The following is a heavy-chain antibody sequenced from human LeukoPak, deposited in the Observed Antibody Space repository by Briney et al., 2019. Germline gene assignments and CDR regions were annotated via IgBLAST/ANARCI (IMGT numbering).Heavy chain of an antibody. V-gene: IGHV3-21*01. J-gene: IGHJ5*02. Sequence: GSLRLSCAASGFTFSSYSMNWVRQAPGKGLEWVSSISSSSSYVYYADSVKGRFTISRDNAKNSLYLQMNSLRAEDTAVYYCARDRYGSVAWFDPWGQGTLVTVSS. CDR2: ISSSSSYV. CDR3: ARDRYGSVAWFDP. CDR1: GFTFSSYS. D-gene: IGHD3-10*01.